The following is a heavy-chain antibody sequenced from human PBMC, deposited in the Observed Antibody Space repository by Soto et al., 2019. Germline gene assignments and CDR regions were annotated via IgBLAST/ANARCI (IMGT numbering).Heavy chain of an antibody. CDR1: GYSFTSGT. CDR3: ARWRGAFDS. J-gene: IGHJ4*02. V-gene: IGHV1-3*01. D-gene: IGHD1-26*01. CDR2: IDAGNGIT. Sequence: ASVKGSCKASGYSFTSGTIHWVRQAPGKSLESMGWIDAGNGITKYSQKFQDRVTITRDTSASTAYMELNSLRSEDTAVYYCARWRGAFDSWGQGALVNVSS.